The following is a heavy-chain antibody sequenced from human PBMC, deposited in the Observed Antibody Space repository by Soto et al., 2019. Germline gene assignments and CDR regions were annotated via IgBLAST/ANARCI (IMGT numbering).Heavy chain of an antibody. V-gene: IGHV3-23*01. D-gene: IGHD4-4*01. CDR1: GFTFSSYA. J-gene: IGHJ3*02. CDR3: AKFFTTVTTEDAFDI. CDR2: ISGSVGSS. Sequence: GGSLRLSCAASGFTFSSYAMSWVRQAPGKGLEWVSAISGSVGSSYYADSVKGRFTISRDNSKNTLYLQMNSLRAEDTAVYYCAKFFTTVTTEDAFDIWGQGTMVTVSS.